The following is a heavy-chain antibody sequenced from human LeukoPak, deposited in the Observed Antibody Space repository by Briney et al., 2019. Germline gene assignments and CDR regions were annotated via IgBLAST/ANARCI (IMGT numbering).Heavy chain of an antibody. CDR2: ITPFNGNT. V-gene: IGHV1-45*02. D-gene: IGHD6-19*01. CDR1: GYTFTYRY. Sequence: WASVKVSCKASGYTFTYRYLHWVRQAPGQALEWMGWITPFNGNTNYAQKFQDRVTITRDRSMSTAYMELSSLRSEDTAMYYCASFSPRGTAVAAHAFDIWGQGTMVTVSS. CDR3: ASFSPRGTAVAAHAFDI. J-gene: IGHJ3*02.